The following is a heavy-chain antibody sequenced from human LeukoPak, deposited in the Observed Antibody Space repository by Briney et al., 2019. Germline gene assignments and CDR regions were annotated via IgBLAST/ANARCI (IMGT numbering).Heavy chain of an antibody. Sequence: SVKVSCKASGGTFSSYTIAWVRQAPGQGLEWMGRIIPILGIANYAQKFQGRVTITADKSTSTAYMELSSLRSEDTAVYFCVRASLLRGLVGYYFDSWGQGTPVTVFS. D-gene: IGHD3-16*02. CDR3: VRASLLRGLVGYYFDS. V-gene: IGHV1-69*02. CDR2: IIPILGIA. CDR1: GGTFSSYT. J-gene: IGHJ4*02.